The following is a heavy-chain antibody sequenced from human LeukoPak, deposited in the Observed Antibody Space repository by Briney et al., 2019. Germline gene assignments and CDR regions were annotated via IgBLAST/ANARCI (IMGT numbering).Heavy chain of an antibody. J-gene: IGHJ5*02. CDR3: ASATSTIAAAAT. CDR1: GGSFSGYY. CDR2: INHSGST. D-gene: IGHD6-13*01. V-gene: IGHV4-34*01. Sequence: SETLSLTCAVYGGSFSGYYWSGIRQPPGKGLEWIGEINHSGSTNYNPSLKSRVTISVDTSKNQFSLKLSSVTGADTAVYYCASATSTIAAAATWGQGTLVTVSS.